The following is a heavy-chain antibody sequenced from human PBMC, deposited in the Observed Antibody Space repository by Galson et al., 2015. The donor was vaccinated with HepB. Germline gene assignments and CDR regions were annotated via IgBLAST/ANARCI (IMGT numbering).Heavy chain of an antibody. J-gene: IGHJ4*02. CDR3: ARAGNYRFDF. D-gene: IGHD3-3*01. CDR2: IWYDGSNK. CDR1: GFTFSSYG. V-gene: IGHV3-33*03. Sequence: SLRLSCAASGFTFSSYGMHWVRQAPGKGLEWVAVIWYDGSNKYYADSVKGRFTISRDNAKNTLYLQMSSLRADDTAIYYCARAGNYRFDFWGQGTLVTVSS.